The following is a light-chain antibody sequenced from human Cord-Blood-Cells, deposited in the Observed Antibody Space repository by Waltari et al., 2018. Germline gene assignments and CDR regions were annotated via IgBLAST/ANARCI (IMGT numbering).Light chain of an antibody. V-gene: IGKV1-39*01. CDR2: AAS. Sequence: DIQMTQSPSSLSASVGDRVTITCRASQSISSYLNWYQQKPGKAPKLLIYAASSLQSGFPSRFSGSGSGTDFTLTISSLQPEDFATYYCQPSYSTPFTFGPGTKVDIK. J-gene: IGKJ3*01. CDR1: QSISSY. CDR3: QPSYSTPFT.